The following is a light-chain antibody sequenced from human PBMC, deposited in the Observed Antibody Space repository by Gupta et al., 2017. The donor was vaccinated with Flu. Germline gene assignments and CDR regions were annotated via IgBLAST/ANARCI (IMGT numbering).Light chain of an antibody. V-gene: IGKV1-9*01. CDR2: AAS. Sequence: PHFLSASVGDRVTITCRASQGISNYLVWYQQKRGKAPKLLIYAASTVQSGVPSRFSGSGSGTEFTLTISSLQPEDFASYYCQQLNYYPITFGQGTRLEIK. J-gene: IGKJ5*01. CDR3: QQLNYYPIT. CDR1: QGISNY.